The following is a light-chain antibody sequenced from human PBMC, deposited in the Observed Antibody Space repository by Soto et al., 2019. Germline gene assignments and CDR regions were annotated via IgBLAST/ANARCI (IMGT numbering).Light chain of an antibody. CDR3: NSFRVNRLYV. J-gene: IGLJ1*01. V-gene: IGLV2-14*03. CDR2: EVT. Sequence: QSALTQPASVSGSPGQTLTISCTGTGSDVGGYNAVSWYQQHPGKAPQPIIYEVTHRPSGVSDRFSASKSGNTASLTISGLQPDDEADYYCNSFRVNRLYVFGTGTKVTVL. CDR1: GSDVGGYNA.